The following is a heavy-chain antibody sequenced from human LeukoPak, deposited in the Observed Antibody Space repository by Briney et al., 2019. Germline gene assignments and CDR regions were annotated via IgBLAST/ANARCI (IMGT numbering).Heavy chain of an antibody. Sequence: GGSLRLSCGASGFSFSSYVMDWVRQAPGKGLEWVSYISSSGSSIYYADSVKGRFTISRDNAKNSLYLQMNSLRDEDTALYYCARSLGYCGGGSCRPYFDYWGQGTLVTVSS. CDR3: ARSLGYCGGGSCRPYFDY. CDR2: ISSSGSSI. V-gene: IGHV3-48*02. J-gene: IGHJ4*02. D-gene: IGHD2-15*01. CDR1: GFSFSSYV.